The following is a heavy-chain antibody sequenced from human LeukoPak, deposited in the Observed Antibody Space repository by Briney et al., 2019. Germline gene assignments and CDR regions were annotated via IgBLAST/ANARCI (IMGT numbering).Heavy chain of an antibody. Sequence: ASVKVSCEGSGYNFDRYGVNWVRQAPGQGLEWAGWISTYNGNTFYAQKFEGRVSMTTDTSTNTVYMDLRSLRSDDTAVYYCARDLEHCRNIICSNSAYWGQGTLVTVSS. CDR2: ISTYNGNT. CDR1: GYNFDRYG. V-gene: IGHV1-18*04. J-gene: IGHJ4*02. D-gene: IGHD2-2*01. CDR3: ARDLEHCRNIICSNSAY.